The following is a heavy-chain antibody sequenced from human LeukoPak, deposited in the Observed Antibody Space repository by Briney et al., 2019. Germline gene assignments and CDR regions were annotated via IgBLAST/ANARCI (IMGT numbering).Heavy chain of an antibody. CDR1: GFTFNTYW. V-gene: IGHV3-7*01. CDR3: AKDSGIEMATALLDY. CDR2: LNGDGSVN. J-gene: IGHJ4*02. Sequence: PGGSLRLSCTGSGFTFNTYWMTWVRQAPGKGLEWVANLNGDGSVNGYADSVKGRFTISRDNAKNTLYLQMNSLRAEDTAVYYCAKDSGIEMATALLDYWGQGTLVTVSS. D-gene: IGHD5-24*01.